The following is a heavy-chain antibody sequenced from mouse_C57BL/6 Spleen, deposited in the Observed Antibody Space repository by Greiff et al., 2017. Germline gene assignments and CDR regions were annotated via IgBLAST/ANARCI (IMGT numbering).Heavy chain of an antibody. D-gene: IGHD3-2*02. CDR1: GFTFSDYY. V-gene: IGHV5-16*01. J-gene: IGHJ4*01. CDR2: INYDGSST. Sequence: EVHLVESEGGLVQPGSSMKLSCTASGFTFSDYYMAWVRQVPEKGLEWVANINYDGSSTYYLDSLKSRFIISRDNAKNILYLQMSSLKSEDTATYYCARDQGDVGAMDYWGQGTSVTVSS. CDR3: ARDQGDVGAMDY.